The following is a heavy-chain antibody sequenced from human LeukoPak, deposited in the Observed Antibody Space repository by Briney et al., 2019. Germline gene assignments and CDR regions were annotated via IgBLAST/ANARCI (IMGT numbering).Heavy chain of an antibody. V-gene: IGHV1-2*02. D-gene: IGHD2-15*01. Sequence: GASVTVSCKASGYTFTGYYMHWVRQAPGQGLEWMGWINPNSGGANYAQQFQGRVTMTRDTSISTAYMELSRLRSDDTAVYYCASIVSRDFFYWGQGTLVTVSS. CDR3: ASIVSRDFFY. CDR2: INPNSGGA. CDR1: GYTFTGYY. J-gene: IGHJ4*02.